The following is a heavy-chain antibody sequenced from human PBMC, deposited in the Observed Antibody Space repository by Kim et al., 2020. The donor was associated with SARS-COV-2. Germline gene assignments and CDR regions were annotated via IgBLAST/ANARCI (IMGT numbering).Heavy chain of an antibody. CDR2: ISWNSGSI. J-gene: IGHJ4*02. D-gene: IGHD3-10*01. CDR1: GFTFDDYA. V-gene: IGHV3-9*01. CDR3: AKFGDYYGSGSDY. Sequence: GGSLRLSCAASGFTFDDYAMHWVRQAPGKGLEWVSGISWNSGSIGYADSVKGRFTISRDNAKNSLYLQMNSLRAEDTALYYCAKFGDYYGSGSDYWGQGTLVTVSS.